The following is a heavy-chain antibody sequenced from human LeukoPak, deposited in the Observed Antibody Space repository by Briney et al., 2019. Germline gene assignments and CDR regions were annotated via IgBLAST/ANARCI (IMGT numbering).Heavy chain of an antibody. CDR2: IYYSGST. D-gene: IGHD6-19*01. Sequence: SETLSLTCTVSGGSISSSSYYWGWIRQPPGKGLEWIGSIYYSGSTYYNPSLKSRVTISVDTSKNQFSLKLSSVTAADTAVYYCARDLIGAVAGLDYWGQGTLVTVSS. V-gene: IGHV4-39*07. J-gene: IGHJ4*02. CDR1: GGSISSSSYY. CDR3: ARDLIGAVAGLDY.